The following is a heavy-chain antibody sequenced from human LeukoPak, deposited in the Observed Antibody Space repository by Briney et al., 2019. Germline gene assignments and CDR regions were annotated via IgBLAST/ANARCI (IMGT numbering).Heavy chain of an antibody. CDR2: ISGSGGST. CDR3: AKLAPYDYVWGSYRWEGNYFDY. V-gene: IGHV3-23*01. Sequence: GGSLRVSCAASGFTFSSYAMSWVRQAPGKGLEWVSAISGSGGSTYYADSVKGRFTISRDNSKNTLYLQMNSLRAENTAVYYCAKLAPYDYVWGSYRWEGNYFDYWGQGTLVTVSS. CDR1: GFTFSSYA. J-gene: IGHJ4*02. D-gene: IGHD3-16*02.